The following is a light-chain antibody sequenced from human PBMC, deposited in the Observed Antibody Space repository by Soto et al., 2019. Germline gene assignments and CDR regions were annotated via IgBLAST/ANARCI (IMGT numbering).Light chain of an antibody. CDR3: QQYNNWPRT. CDR2: GAS. Sequence: EMVLTQSPGTLSLSLGERATLSCRASQSVSNNYLAWYQQKPGQAPRLLIYGASTRATGIPARFGGSGSGTEFTLTISSLQSEDFAVYYCQQYNNWPRTFGQGTKVDI. V-gene: IGKV3-15*01. CDR1: QSVSNN. J-gene: IGKJ1*01.